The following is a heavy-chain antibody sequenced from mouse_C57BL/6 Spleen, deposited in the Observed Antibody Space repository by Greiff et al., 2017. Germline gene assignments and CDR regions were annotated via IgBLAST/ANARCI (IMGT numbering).Heavy chain of an antibody. J-gene: IGHJ3*01. CDR2: IYPGDGDT. CDR3: ASLYGNYVAWFAY. CDR1: GYAFSSSW. D-gene: IGHD2-1*01. Sequence: VQLQESGPELVKPGASVKISCKASGYAFSSSWMNWVKPRPGKGLEWIGRIYPGDGDTNYNGKFKGKATLTADKSSSTAYMQLSSLTSEDSAVYFCASLYGNYVAWFAYWGQGTLVTVSA. V-gene: IGHV1-82*01.